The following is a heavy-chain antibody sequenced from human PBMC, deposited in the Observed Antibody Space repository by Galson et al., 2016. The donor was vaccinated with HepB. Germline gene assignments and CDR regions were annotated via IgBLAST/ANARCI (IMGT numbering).Heavy chain of an antibody. CDR1: GGSISSSAYY. D-gene: IGHD2-21*02. V-gene: IGHV4-39*01. Sequence: TLSLTCTVSGGSISSSAYYWGWIRQPPGKGLEWIGNIYYDGSTYYNPSLQSRVSISVDTSKNQFSLKLSSVTAADTAVYYCATHSPYCGGDCVSGYDYWGQGALVTVSS. J-gene: IGHJ4*02. CDR2: IYYDGST. CDR3: ATHSPYCGGDCVSGYDY.